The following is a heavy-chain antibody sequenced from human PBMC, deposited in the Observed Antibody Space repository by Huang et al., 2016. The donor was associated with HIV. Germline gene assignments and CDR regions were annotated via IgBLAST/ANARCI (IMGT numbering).Heavy chain of an antibody. D-gene: IGHD3-22*01. CDR1: GFMLSNYG. J-gene: IGHJ4*02. Sequence: VQLIESGGGVVQPGKSLRLSCATSGFMLSNYGMHWVRKVPGKGLKWVAFIRNDGMKKNYADSVRGRFTVGRDNGNNTLFLQMRSLGVDDTAVYYCARGDYYDSSGYHPGYFDYWGQGILVTVSS. CDR3: ARGDYYDSSGYHPGYFDY. V-gene: IGHV3-33*04. CDR2: IRNDGMKK.